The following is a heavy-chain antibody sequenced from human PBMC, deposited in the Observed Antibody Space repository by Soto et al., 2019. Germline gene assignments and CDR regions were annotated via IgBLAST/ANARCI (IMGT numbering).Heavy chain of an antibody. J-gene: IGHJ4*02. V-gene: IGHV2-5*01. Sequence: SGPTLVNPTQTLTLTCTFSGFSLSTSGVGVGWIRQPPGKALEWLALIYWNDDKRYSPSLKSRLTITKDTSKNQVVLTMTNMDPVDTATYYCAHYTPPTTTVANFFDYWGQGTLVTVSS. CDR2: IYWNDDK. D-gene: IGHD4-17*01. CDR1: GFSLSTSGVG. CDR3: AHYTPPTTTVANFFDY.